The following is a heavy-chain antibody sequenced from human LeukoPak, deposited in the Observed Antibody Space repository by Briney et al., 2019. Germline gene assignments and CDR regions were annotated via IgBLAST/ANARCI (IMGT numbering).Heavy chain of an antibody. CDR3: ARGRYSSSSGWYYYYYYYMDV. Sequence: SETLSLTCAVYGGSFSGYYWSWIRQPPGKGLEWIGEINHSGSTNYNPSLKSRVTISVDTSKNQFSLKLSSVTAADTAVYYCARGRYSSSSGWYYYYYYYMDVWGKGTTVTVSS. J-gene: IGHJ6*03. V-gene: IGHV4-34*01. D-gene: IGHD6-6*01. CDR2: INHSGST. CDR1: GGSFSGYY.